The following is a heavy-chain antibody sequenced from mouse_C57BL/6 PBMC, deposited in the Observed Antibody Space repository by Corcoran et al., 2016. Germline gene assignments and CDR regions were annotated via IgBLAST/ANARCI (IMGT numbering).Heavy chain of an antibody. V-gene: IGHV9-3*01. D-gene: IGHD2-1*01. CDR3: ARNCNTQGSWFAY. CDR2: INTYSGVP. Sequence: QIQLVQSGPELKKPGETVKISCKASGYTFTTYGMSWVKQAPGKGLKWMGWINTYSGVPTYADDFKGRFAFSLETSASTAYLQINNLKNEDTATYFCARNCNTQGSWFAYWGQGTLVTVSA. CDR1: GYTFTTYG. J-gene: IGHJ3*01.